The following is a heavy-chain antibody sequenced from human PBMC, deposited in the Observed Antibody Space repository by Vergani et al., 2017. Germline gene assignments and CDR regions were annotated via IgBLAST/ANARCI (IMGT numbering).Heavy chain of an antibody. J-gene: IGHJ6*02. V-gene: IGHV4-30-4*01. CDR1: GGSISSGDYY. CDR3: ARDVRYCSGGSCAPNYGMDV. D-gene: IGHD2-15*01. CDR2: IYYSGST. Sequence: QVQLQESGPGLVKPSQTLSLTCTVSGGSISSGDYYWSWIRQPPGKGLEWIGYIYYSGSTYYNPSLKSRVTISVDTSKNQFSLKLSSVTAADTAVYYCARDVRYCSGGSCAPNYGMDVWGQGTTVTVSS.